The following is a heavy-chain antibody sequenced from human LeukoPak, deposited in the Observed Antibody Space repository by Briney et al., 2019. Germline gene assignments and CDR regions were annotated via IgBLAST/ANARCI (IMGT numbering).Heavy chain of an antibody. J-gene: IGHJ4*02. Sequence: ASVKVSSKASGYTFTSYGISWVRQAPGQGLEWMGWISAYNGNTNYAQKLQGRVTMTTDTSTSTAYMELRSLRSDDTAVYYCARAKLYYYGSGTLSRDIDYWGQGTLVTVSS. CDR2: ISAYNGNT. D-gene: IGHD3-10*01. V-gene: IGHV1-18*01. CDR1: GYTFTSYG. CDR3: ARAKLYYYGSGTLSRDIDY.